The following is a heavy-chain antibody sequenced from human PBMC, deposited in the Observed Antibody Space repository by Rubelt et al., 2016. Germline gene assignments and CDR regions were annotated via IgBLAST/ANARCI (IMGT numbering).Heavy chain of an antibody. J-gene: IGHJ4*02. CDR2: LNPKTGNS. CDR1: GYTFIDYD. V-gene: IGHV1-8*01. CDR3: ARSGENSGYWQFDY. D-gene: IGHD5-12*01. Sequence: QVQLVQSGAAVEKPGASVKVSCKASGYTFIDYDINWVRQATGQGLEWMGWLNPKTGNSAFAQKFQGRVTVTRNPSISTAYMELSKLRSEDTAVYYCARSGENSGYWQFDYWGQGTLVTVSS.